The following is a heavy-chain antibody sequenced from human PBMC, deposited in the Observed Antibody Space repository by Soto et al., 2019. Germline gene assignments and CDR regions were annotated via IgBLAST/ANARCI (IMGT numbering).Heavy chain of an antibody. D-gene: IGHD2-15*01. V-gene: IGHV1-18*01. Sequence: ASVKVSCKASGYTFTSYGISWVRQAPGQGLEWMGWISAYNGNTNYAQKLQGRVTMTSDTSTSPAYMELMSLRSDDTAVYYCARDSTVVLAATSTGWFDPWGQGTLVTVSS. CDR3: ARDSTVVLAATSTGWFDP. CDR1: GYTFTSYG. J-gene: IGHJ5*02. CDR2: ISAYNGNT.